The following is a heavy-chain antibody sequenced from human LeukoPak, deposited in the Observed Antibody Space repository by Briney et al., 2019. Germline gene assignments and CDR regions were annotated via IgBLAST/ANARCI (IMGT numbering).Heavy chain of an antibody. Sequence: ASVKVSCKASGYTFTSYYMHWVRQAPGQGLEWMGIINPSGGSTSYAQKFQGRVTMTRDTSISTAYMELSRLRSDDTAVYYCARGDYQNIDYWGQGTLVTVSS. CDR2: INPSGGST. J-gene: IGHJ4*02. CDR1: GYTFTSYY. CDR3: ARGDYQNIDY. V-gene: IGHV1-46*01. D-gene: IGHD3-16*01.